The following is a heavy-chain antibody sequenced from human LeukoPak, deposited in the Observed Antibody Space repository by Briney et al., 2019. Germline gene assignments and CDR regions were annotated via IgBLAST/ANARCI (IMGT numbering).Heavy chain of an antibody. V-gene: IGHV1-46*01. Sequence: GASVKVSCKASGYTFTKYYIHWLRQAPGERLEWMGIMNPSSGRTSYSQKFQGRVTMTRDTSTNTVYMELSGLRSEDTAVYYCARDLGQAGGSGWPRYNWLDPWGQGTLVTVSS. J-gene: IGHJ5*02. CDR1: GYTFTKYY. D-gene: IGHD6-19*01. CDR3: ARDLGQAGGSGWPRYNWLDP. CDR2: MNPSSGRT.